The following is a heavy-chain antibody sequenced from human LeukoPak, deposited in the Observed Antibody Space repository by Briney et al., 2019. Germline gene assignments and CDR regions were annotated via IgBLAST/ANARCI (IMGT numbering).Heavy chain of an antibody. CDR1: GGSISSYY. Sequence: PSETLSLTCTVSGGSISSYYWSWIRQPPGKGLEWIGYIYYSGSTNYNPSLKSRVTISVDTSKNQVSLKLSSVAAADTAVYYCARAFGVVTTQNWFDPWGQGTLVTVSS. CDR3: ARAFGVVTTQNWFDP. V-gene: IGHV4-59*01. CDR2: IYYSGST. J-gene: IGHJ5*02. D-gene: IGHD3-3*01.